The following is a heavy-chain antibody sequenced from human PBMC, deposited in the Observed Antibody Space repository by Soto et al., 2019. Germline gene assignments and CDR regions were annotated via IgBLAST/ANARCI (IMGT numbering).Heavy chain of an antibody. CDR1: GGSISSYY. D-gene: IGHD3-9*01. V-gene: IGHV4-59*08. CDR2: IYYSGST. J-gene: IGHJ4*02. CDR3: ARLLAGYIDY. Sequence: SEILSLTCTVSGGSISSYYWSWIRQPPGKGLEWIGYIYYSGSTNYNPSLKSRVTISVDTSKNQFSLKLSSVTAADTAVYYCARLLAGYIDYWGQGTLVTVSS.